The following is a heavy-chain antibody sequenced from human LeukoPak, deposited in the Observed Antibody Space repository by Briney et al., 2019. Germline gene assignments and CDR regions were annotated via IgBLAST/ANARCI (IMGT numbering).Heavy chain of an antibody. D-gene: IGHD3-3*01. Sequence: ASVKVSCKASGYTFTGYYLFWVRQAPGQGPEWMGWINPKTGGTNYAQMLQGRVTMTRDTSISTAYMELSRLRSDDTAVYYCARAYSEFWSGRDYWGQGTQVTVSS. CDR2: INPKTGGT. J-gene: IGHJ4*02. CDR1: GYTFTGYY. V-gene: IGHV1-2*02. CDR3: ARAYSEFWSGRDY.